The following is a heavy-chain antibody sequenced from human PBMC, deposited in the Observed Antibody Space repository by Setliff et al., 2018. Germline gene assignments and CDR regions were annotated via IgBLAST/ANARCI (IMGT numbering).Heavy chain of an antibody. D-gene: IGHD4-17*01. V-gene: IGHV4-61*02. CDR2: IFPSGST. J-gene: IGHJ4*02. CDR3: ASLRAPPGDYGDYVDS. CDR1: GGSLGRGSRY. Sequence: PSETLSLTCTVSGGSLGRGSRYWSWIRQPAGKGLEWIGRIFPSGSTNYNPSLKSRVTISVDTSKNQVSLKLSSVTAADTAVYYCASLRAPPGDYGDYVDSWGQGTLVTVSS.